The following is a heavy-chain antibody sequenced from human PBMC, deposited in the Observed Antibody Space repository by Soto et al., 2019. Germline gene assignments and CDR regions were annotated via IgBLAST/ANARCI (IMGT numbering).Heavy chain of an antibody. CDR3: ARARIQLWSARYYYYGMDV. D-gene: IGHD5-18*01. CDR2: INHSGST. Sequence: SETLSLTCAVYGGSFSGYYWSWIRQPPGKGLEWIGEINHSGSTNYNPSLKSRVTISVDTSKNQFSLKLSSVTAADTAVYYCARARIQLWSARYYYYGMDVWGQGTTVTVSS. V-gene: IGHV4-34*01. J-gene: IGHJ6*02. CDR1: GGSFSGYY.